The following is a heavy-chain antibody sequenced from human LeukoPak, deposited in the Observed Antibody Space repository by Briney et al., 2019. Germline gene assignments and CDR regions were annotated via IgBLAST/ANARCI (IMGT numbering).Heavy chain of an antibody. Sequence: SETLSLTCTVSGGSISSGDYYWSWIRQPPGRGLEWIGYIYYTGSMYYSPSLKSRVTISVDTSKNQFSLKLSSVTAADTAVYYCARVSLGLYYFDYWGQGTLVTVSS. J-gene: IGHJ4*02. D-gene: IGHD1-26*01. V-gene: IGHV4-30-4*01. CDR2: IYYTGSM. CDR1: GGSISSGDYY. CDR3: ARVSLGLYYFDY.